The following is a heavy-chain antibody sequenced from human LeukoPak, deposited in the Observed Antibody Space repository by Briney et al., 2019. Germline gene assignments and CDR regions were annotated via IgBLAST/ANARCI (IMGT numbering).Heavy chain of an antibody. J-gene: IGHJ4*02. CDR2: ISSTGSTI. V-gene: IGHV3-48*03. CDR3: ARVVGSSGKYYGLYYFDY. D-gene: IGHD3-10*01. Sequence: GGSLRLSCAASGFTFSSYEMNWVRQAPGKGLEWVSYISSTGSTIYYADSVKGRFTISRDNAKNSLYLQMNSLRAEDTAVYYCARVVGSSGKYYGLYYFDYWGQGTLVTVSS. CDR1: GFTFSSYE.